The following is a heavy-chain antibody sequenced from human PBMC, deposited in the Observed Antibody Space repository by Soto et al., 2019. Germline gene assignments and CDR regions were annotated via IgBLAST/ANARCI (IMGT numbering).Heavy chain of an antibody. CDR3: ARGEAFDY. J-gene: IGHJ4*02. V-gene: IGHV3-30-3*01. Sequence: QVQVVESGGDVVQPGKSLRLSCAASGFTFSRYALQWVRQAPGKGLEWVTLISYDGNNKYYADSVKGRFTVSRDNSKNTLYLQMNYLRPEYTAVYYCARGEAFDYWGQGTLVTVSS. CDR2: ISYDGNNK. CDR1: GFTFSRYA.